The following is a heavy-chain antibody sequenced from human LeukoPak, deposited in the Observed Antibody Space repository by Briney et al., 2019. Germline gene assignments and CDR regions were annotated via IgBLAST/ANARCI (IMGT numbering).Heavy chain of an antibody. CDR1: GGSISSSSFY. V-gene: IGHV4-39*01. Sequence: PETLSLTCTVPGGSISSSSFYWGWIRQPPGKGLEWIGRIYYNGRTYYNPSLKGRVTISADTSKNQFSLNLSSVTAADTAVYYCAATIILPAAMGFDYWGQGTLVTVSS. CDR2: IYYNGRT. J-gene: IGHJ4*02. CDR3: AATIILPAAMGFDY. D-gene: IGHD2-2*01.